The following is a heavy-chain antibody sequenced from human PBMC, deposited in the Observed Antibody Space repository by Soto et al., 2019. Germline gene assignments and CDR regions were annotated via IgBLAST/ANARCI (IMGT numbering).Heavy chain of an antibody. D-gene: IGHD1-1*01. V-gene: IGHV4-59*01. CDR3: ARLSPIGNYWNYLDF. Sequence: PSETLSLTCSVSDGSISSYYWGWIRQPPGKGLEWIGNIFYTGSTNYNPSLKSRVTISVDTSKNQFSLRLSSVTAADTAVYYCARLSPIGNYWNYLDFWGQGTLVTVSS. CDR1: DGSISSYY. J-gene: IGHJ4*02. CDR2: IFYTGST.